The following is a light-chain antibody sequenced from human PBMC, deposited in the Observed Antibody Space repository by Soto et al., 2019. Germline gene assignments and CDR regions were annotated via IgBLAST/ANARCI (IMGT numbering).Light chain of an antibody. Sequence: DIQMTQSPSSLSAAVGDRVAITCRASQRISTSLNWYQQRPGKSPELLIYGASDLQSGAPSRLSGLRSGTDFTLIISNLQPEDFATYYCQQSYSMPLTFGGGTKVEIK. CDR3: QQSYSMPLT. CDR1: QRISTS. CDR2: GAS. J-gene: IGKJ4*01. V-gene: IGKV1-39*01.